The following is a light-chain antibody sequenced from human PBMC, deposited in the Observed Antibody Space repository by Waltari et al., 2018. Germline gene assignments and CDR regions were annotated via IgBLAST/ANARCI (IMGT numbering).Light chain of an antibody. CDR1: QNINNF. Sequence: DIQMTQSPSTLSASVGDRVIITCRASQNINNFLVWYQHKPGKAPKLLMYRASNLESGVPSRFSGRGSGTEFTLTIISLQPDDFGTYYCQEYNTYSRTFGQGTKVEI. V-gene: IGKV1-5*03. CDR2: RAS. CDR3: QEYNTYSRT. J-gene: IGKJ1*01.